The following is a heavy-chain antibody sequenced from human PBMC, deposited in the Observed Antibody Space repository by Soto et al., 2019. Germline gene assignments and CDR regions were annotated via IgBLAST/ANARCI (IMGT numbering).Heavy chain of an antibody. CDR3: ARGAEIDY. CDR1: GGSFSGYY. CDR2: INHSGST. Sequence: QVQLQQWGAGLLKPSETLSLTCAVYGGSFSGYYWSWIRQPPGKGLEWIGEINHSGSTNYNPSLKSRVTISVDTSKNQFSLKLSSVTAADTAVYYCARGAEIDYRGQGTLVTVSS. J-gene: IGHJ4*02. V-gene: IGHV4-34*01.